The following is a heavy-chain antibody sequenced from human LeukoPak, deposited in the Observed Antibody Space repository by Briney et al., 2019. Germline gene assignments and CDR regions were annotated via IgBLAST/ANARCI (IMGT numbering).Heavy chain of an antibody. CDR3: ARDTGIAAAEHTLDY. CDR2: INPSGGTT. D-gene: IGHD6-13*01. J-gene: IGHJ4*02. V-gene: IGHV1-46*01. CDR1: GYTFTSYH. Sequence: ASVKVSCKASGYTFTSYHMHWVRQAPGQGLEWMGIINPSGGTTSYAQKFQGRVTMTRDTSTSTVDMEVSSLRSEGTAVYYCARDTGIAAAEHTLDYWGQGTLVTASS.